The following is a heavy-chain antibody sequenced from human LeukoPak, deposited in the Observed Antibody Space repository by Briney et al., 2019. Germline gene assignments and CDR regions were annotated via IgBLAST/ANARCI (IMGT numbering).Heavy chain of an antibody. CDR2: IFYSGST. Sequence: SETLSLTCTVSGGSISSSSYYWGWIRQPPGKGLEWIGSIFYSGSTYYNPSLKSRVTISVDTSKNQFSLKLSSVTAADTAVYYCARARRGSTSSPFRLSIAARNYFDYWGQGTLVTVSS. J-gene: IGHJ4*02. CDR1: GGSISSSSYY. CDR3: ARARRGSTSSPFRLSIAARNYFDY. D-gene: IGHD6-6*01. V-gene: IGHV4-39*07.